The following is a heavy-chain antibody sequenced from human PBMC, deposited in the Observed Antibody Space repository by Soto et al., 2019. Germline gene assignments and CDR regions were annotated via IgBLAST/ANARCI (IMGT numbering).Heavy chain of an antibody. Sequence: ASVKVSCKASGYTFTSYAMHWVRQAPGQGLEWMGWINPNSGGTNYAQKFQGWVTMTRDTSISTAYMELSRLRSDDTAVYYCATGRMWSALVPFDYWGQGTLVTVSS. V-gene: IGHV1-2*04. CDR3: ATGRMWSALVPFDY. CDR2: INPNSGGT. CDR1: GYTFTSYA. J-gene: IGHJ4*02. D-gene: IGHD3-10*01.